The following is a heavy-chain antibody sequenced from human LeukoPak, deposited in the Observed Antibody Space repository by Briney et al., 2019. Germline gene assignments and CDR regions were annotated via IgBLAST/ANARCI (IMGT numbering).Heavy chain of an antibody. D-gene: IGHD7-27*01. CDR2: ISDSGGST. CDR1: GFTFSSYA. Sequence: TGGSLRLSCAASGFTFSSYAMSWVRQAPGKGLEWVSGISDSGGSTYYADSVKGRFIISRDNSKNTLYLQMNSLRTEDTAVYYCAKDQNWGCFDYWGQGTLVTVSS. J-gene: IGHJ4*02. CDR3: AKDQNWGCFDY. V-gene: IGHV3-23*01.